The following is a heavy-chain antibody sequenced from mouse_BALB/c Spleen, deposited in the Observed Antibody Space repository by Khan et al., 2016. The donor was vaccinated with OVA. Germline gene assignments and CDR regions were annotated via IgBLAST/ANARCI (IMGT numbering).Heavy chain of an antibody. D-gene: IGHD6-1*01. CDR1: GYTFTSSY. CDR3: TKSCCAAFAY. Sequence: QVQLQQSGAELVKPGASVKLSCKASGYTFTSSYMYWVKQRPGQGLEWIGGINPNNGVTEFDEKFKGKATLTVDKSSNTAYLLLSSLTSEDSAVFSGTKSCCAAFAYWGQGTLVTVSA. CDR2: INPNNGVT. V-gene: IGHV1S81*02. J-gene: IGHJ3*01.